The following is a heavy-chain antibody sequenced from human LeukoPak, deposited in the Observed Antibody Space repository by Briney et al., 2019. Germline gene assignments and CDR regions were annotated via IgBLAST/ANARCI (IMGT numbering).Heavy chain of an antibody. CDR3: ARRGGNYYDSSGYYFDY. V-gene: IGHV3-23*01. Sequence: GSLRLSCAASGFTFSSYAMSWVRQAPGKGLEWVSGISGSGGSTYYADSVKGRFTISRDNSKNTLYLQMNSLRAEDTAVYYCARRGGNYYDSSGYYFDYWGQGTLVTVSS. D-gene: IGHD3-22*01. J-gene: IGHJ4*02. CDR2: ISGSGGST. CDR1: GFTFSSYA.